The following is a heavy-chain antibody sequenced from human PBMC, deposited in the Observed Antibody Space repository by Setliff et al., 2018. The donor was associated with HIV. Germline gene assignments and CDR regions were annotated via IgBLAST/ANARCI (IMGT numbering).Heavy chain of an antibody. CDR1: GGSVGSGSYY. D-gene: IGHD6-13*01. CDR3: ARDSRIAAANSASFDF. Sequence: PSETLSLTCTVSGGSVGSGSYYWSWIRQSPGKGLEWLSYITGSSTTYYAESVKGRFTISRDNAKNSLYLQMNSLRVEDTAVYYCARDSRIAAANSASFDFWGQGTLVTVSS. J-gene: IGHJ4*02. CDR2: ITGSSTT. V-gene: IGHV3-48*04.